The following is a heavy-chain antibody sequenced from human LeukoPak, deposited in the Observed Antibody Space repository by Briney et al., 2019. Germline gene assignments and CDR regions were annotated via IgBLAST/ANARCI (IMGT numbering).Heavy chain of an antibody. V-gene: IGHV3-23*01. Sequence: GGSLRLSCAATGFTFSSYAMSWVRQAPGKGLEWVSAISGSGGSTYYADSVKGRFTISRGNSKNTLYLQMNSLRAEDTAVYYCAKDSWGSRYDWYSDLWGRGTLVTVSS. CDR2: ISGSGGST. D-gene: IGHD6-13*01. CDR3: AKDSWGSRYDWYSDL. CDR1: GFTFSSYA. J-gene: IGHJ2*01.